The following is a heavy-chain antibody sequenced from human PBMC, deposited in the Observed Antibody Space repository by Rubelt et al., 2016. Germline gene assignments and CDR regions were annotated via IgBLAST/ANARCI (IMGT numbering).Heavy chain of an antibody. CDR2: IYYSGST. V-gene: IGHV4-39*02. CDR3: AREGRVVVVPAATKPEYWYFDL. J-gene: IGHJ2*01. D-gene: IGHD2-2*01. Sequence: GSIYYSGSTYYNPSLKSRVTISVDTFKNQFSLKLSSVTAADTAVYYCAREGRVVVVPAATKPEYWYFDLWGRGTLVTVSS.